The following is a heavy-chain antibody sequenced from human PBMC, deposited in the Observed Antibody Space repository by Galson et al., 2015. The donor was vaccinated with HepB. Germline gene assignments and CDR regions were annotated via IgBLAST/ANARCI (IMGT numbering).Heavy chain of an antibody. J-gene: IGHJ6*02. CDR3: AREDGSSYGFVGYYYYYYGMDV. Sequence: SLRLSCAASGFTFSSYWMHWVRQAPGKGLVWVSRINSDGSSTSYADSVKGRFTISRDNAKNTLYLQMNSLRAEDTAVYYCAREDGSSYGFVGYYYYYYGMDVWGQGTTVTVSS. V-gene: IGHV3-74*01. CDR2: INSDGSST. D-gene: IGHD5-12*01. CDR1: GFTFSSYW.